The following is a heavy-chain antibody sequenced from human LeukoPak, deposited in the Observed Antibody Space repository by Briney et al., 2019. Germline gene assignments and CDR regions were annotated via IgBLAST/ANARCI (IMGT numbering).Heavy chain of an antibody. D-gene: IGHD1-1*01. V-gene: IGHV3-30*18. CDR1: GFTFSSYG. CDR2: ISYDGSNK. Sequence: GGSLRLSCAASGFTFSSYGMHWVRQAPGKGLEWVAVISYDGSNKYYADSVKGRFTISRDNSKNTLYLQMNSLRAEDTAVYYCAKVPPTGTGPDYWGQGTLVTVSS. J-gene: IGHJ4*02. CDR3: AKVPPTGTGPDY.